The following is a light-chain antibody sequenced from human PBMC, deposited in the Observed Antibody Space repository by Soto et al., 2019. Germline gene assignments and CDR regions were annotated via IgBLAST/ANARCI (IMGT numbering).Light chain of an antibody. Sequence: DIQMTQSPSSLSASVGERVTITCRASQSISSYLNWYQQKPWKAPKLLIYAASSLQSGVPSRFSGSGSGTDFTLTISSLQPEDFATYYCQQSYSTPFGGGTKVEIK. CDR1: QSISSY. CDR3: QQSYSTP. J-gene: IGKJ4*01. V-gene: IGKV1-39*01. CDR2: AAS.